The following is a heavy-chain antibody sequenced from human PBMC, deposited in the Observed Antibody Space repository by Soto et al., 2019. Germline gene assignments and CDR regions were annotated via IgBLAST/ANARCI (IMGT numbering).Heavy chain of an antibody. CDR2: IYYSGST. D-gene: IGHD3-22*01. CDR3: ARLLHDSRGYYYFDN. Sequence: PSETLSLTCTVSGGSITSGDYYWSWIRQPPGKGLEWIGYIYYSGSTYYNPSLKSRVTISVDTSKNQFSLKLRSVTAADTAVYYCARLLHDSRGYYYFDNWGRGTLVTVSS. V-gene: IGHV4-30-4*01. J-gene: IGHJ4*02. CDR1: GGSITSGDYY.